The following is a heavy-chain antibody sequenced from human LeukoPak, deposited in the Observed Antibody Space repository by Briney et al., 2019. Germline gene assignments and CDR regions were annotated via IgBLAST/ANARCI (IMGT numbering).Heavy chain of an antibody. Sequence: ALRLSCAASGFTFDDYAMHWVRQAPGKGLEWVSGISWNSGSIGYADSVKGRFTISRDNAKNSLYLQMNSLRAEDTAVYYCARGRRSYYDFWSGIVDYWGQGTLVTVSS. CDR1: GFTFDDYA. J-gene: IGHJ4*02. CDR2: ISWNSGSI. V-gene: IGHV3-9*01. D-gene: IGHD3-3*01. CDR3: ARGRRSYYDFWSGIVDY.